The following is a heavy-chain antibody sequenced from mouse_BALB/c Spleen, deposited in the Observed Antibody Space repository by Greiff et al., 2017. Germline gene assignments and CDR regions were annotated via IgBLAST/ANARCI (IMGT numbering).Heavy chain of an antibody. CDR2: ISSGSSTI. Sequence: EVHLVESGGGLVQPGGSRKLSCAASGFTFSSFGMHWVRQAPEKGLEWVAYISSGSSTIYYADTVKGRFTISRDNPKNTLFLQMTSLRSEDTAMYYCAMDGYYGFYAMDYWGQGTSVTVSS. J-gene: IGHJ4*01. CDR1: GFTFSSFG. CDR3: AMDGYYGFYAMDY. D-gene: IGHD2-3*01. V-gene: IGHV5-17*02.